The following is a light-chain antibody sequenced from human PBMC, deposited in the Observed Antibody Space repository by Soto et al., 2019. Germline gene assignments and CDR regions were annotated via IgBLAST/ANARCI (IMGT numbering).Light chain of an antibody. V-gene: IGKV3-20*01. CDR2: DAS. CDR1: QSVSSSY. CDR3: QQYGSSPRT. Sequence: PGGRVTLSCRGSQSVSSSYLTWYQQKPGQAPRLLIYDASNRATGIPARFSGSGSGTDFTLTISRLEPEEFAVYYCQQYGSSPRTFGQGTRLENK. J-gene: IGKJ5*01.